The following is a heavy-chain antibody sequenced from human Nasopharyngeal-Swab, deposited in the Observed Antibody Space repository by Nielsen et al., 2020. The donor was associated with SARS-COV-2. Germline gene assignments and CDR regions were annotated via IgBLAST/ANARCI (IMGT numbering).Heavy chain of an antibody. D-gene: IGHD2-2*01. CDR3: ARGDLVVVPSPILGLGPFFYYFYLDV. Sequence: GSLRLSCAVSGGSVSSKDWWTWVRQSPGKGLEWIGEVSHRGSINYNPSLKSRVTLSMDKSKRQFSLRLTSVSAADTAVYFCARGDLVVVPSPILGLGPFFYYFYLDVWGKGTTVTVSS. CDR2: VSHRGSI. J-gene: IGHJ6*03. CDR1: GGSVSSKDW. V-gene: IGHV4-4*01.